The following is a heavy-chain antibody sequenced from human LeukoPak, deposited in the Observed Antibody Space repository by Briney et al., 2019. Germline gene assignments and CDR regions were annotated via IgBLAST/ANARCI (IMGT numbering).Heavy chain of an antibody. V-gene: IGHV3-7*01. J-gene: IGHJ4*02. Sequence: GGSLRLSCAASGFIFKRYWMTWVRQAPGKGLEWVANIKEDGSEEKYVDSVEGRFTISRDNAKDSLYLQMNSLRGEDTAVYYCASRTYDGVGSWGQGTLVTVSS. CDR2: IKEDGSEE. CDR1: GFIFKRYW. D-gene: IGHD3-16*01. CDR3: ASRTYDGVGS.